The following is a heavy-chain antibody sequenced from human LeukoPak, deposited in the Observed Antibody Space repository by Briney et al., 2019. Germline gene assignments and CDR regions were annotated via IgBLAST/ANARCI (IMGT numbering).Heavy chain of an antibody. J-gene: IGHJ6*03. CDR1: GFTFSSYA. V-gene: IGHV3-30*04. D-gene: IGHD3-16*01. Sequence: PGGSLRLSCAASGFTFSSYAMHWVRQAPGKGLEWAAVISYDGSNKYYADSVKGRFTISRDNSKNTLYLQMNSLRAEDTAVYYCARDGGFGFKAYYYMDVWGKGTTVTVSS. CDR2: ISYDGSNK. CDR3: ARDGGFGFKAYYYMDV.